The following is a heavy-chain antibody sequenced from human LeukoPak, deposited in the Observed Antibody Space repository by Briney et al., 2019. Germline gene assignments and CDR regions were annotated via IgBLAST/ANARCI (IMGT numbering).Heavy chain of an antibody. V-gene: IGHV3-30*18. CDR1: GFTVSSNY. CDR3: AKGIGYSYASDNWFDP. CDR2: ISYDGSNK. J-gene: IGHJ5*02. Sequence: PGGSLRLSCAASGFTVSSNYMSWVRQAPGKGLEWVAVISYDGSNKYYADSVKGRFTISRDTSKNTLYLQMNSLRADDTAVYFCAKGIGYSYASDNWFDPWGQGTLVTVSS. D-gene: IGHD5-18*01.